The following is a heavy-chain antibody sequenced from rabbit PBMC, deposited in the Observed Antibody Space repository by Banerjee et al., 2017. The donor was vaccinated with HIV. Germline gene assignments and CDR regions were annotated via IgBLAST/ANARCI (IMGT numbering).Heavy chain of an antibody. D-gene: IGHD4-1*01. CDR3: VRDPRHYVSGWGNRLDL. J-gene: IGHJ3*01. Sequence: QSLEESGGGLVQPGESLKLSCKASGIHFSSYGMSWVRQAPGKGLEWIGYIDPVFGSTYYASWVNGRFTISSHNAQNTLYLQLNSLTAADTATYFCVRDPRHYVSGWGNRLDLWGQGTLVTVS. CDR2: IDPVFGST. V-gene: IGHV1S7*01. CDR1: GIHFSSYG.